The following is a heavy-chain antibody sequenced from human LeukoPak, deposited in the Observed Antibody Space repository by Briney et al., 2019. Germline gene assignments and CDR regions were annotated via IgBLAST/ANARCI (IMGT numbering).Heavy chain of an antibody. CDR1: GYTFTSYG. CDR2: ISAYNGNT. V-gene: IGHV1-18*04. J-gene: IGHJ4*02. D-gene: IGHD2-15*01. CDR3: ARVAIGVVVAATSGSIDY. Sequence: ASVKVSCKASGYTFTSYGISWVRQAPGQGLEWMGWISAYNGNTNYAQKLQGRVTMTTDISTSTAYMELRSLRSDDTAVYYCARVAIGVVVAATSGSIDYWGQGTLVTVSS.